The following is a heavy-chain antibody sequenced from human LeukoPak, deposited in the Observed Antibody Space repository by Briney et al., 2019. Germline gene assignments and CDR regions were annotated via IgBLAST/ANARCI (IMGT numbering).Heavy chain of an antibody. CDR1: GFTFSNYA. CDR2: ISGSGSST. D-gene: IGHD6-19*01. V-gene: IGHV3-23*01. CDR3: AKQSSGWYRDYFDY. J-gene: IGHJ4*02. Sequence: PGGSLRLSCEASGFTFSNYAMTWVRQAPGKGLEWVSGISGSGSSTYYADSVKGRFTLSRDYPKNTLYLQMNSLRAEDTAVYYCAKQSSGWYRDYFDYWGQGTLVTVSS.